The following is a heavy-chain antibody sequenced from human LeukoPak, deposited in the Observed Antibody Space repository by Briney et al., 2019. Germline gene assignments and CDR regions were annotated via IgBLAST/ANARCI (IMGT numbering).Heavy chain of an antibody. Sequence: SETLSLTCTVSGGSISSHYWSWIRQPPGKGLEWIGYIYYSGSTNCNPSLKSRVTISVDTSKNQFSLKLSSVTAADTAVYYCARDYWYFDLWGRGTLVTVSS. CDR1: GGSISSHY. CDR3: ARDYWYFDL. V-gene: IGHV4-59*11. J-gene: IGHJ2*01. CDR2: IYYSGST.